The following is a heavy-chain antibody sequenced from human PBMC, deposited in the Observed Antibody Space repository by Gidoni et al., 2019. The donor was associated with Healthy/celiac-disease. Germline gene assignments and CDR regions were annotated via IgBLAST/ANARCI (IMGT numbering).Heavy chain of an antibody. CDR1: GLTCSSYG. V-gene: IGHV3-7*01. D-gene: IGHD3-22*01. Sequence: GGVHPGGSLRLSCAAAGLTCSSYGMSCVRPAPGKGLEWVANIKHVGSEKYYVDSVKGRFTISSDHAKNSLYLQMHSLSAEDTVVYYCAWDYARSGYYSSDAFDFWGQGTMVTVSS. CDR3: AWDYARSGYYSSDAFDF. CDR2: IKHVGSEK. J-gene: IGHJ3*01.